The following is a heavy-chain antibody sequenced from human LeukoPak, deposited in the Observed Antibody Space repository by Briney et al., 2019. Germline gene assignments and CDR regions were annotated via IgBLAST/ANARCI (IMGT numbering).Heavy chain of an antibody. CDR2: INPNSGGT. J-gene: IGHJ4*02. CDR3: ARVRGIHYYFDY. CDR1: GYTFIGYY. V-gene: IGHV1-2*06. Sequence: ASVKDSCKASGYTFIGYYIHWVRQAPGQGLEWMGRINPNSGGTNYAQKFQGRVTMTRDTSISTAYMGLSRLRSDDTAVYYCARVRGIHYYFDYWGQGTLVTVSS.